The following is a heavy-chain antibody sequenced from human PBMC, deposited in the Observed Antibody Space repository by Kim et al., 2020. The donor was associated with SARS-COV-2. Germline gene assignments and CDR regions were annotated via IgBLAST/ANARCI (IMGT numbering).Heavy chain of an antibody. V-gene: IGHV4-31*03. CDR2: IYYSGST. D-gene: IGHD3-9*01. CDR1: GGSISSGGYY. CDR3: ARGPSYYDILTGYLSFDY. J-gene: IGHJ4*02. Sequence: SETLSLTCTVSGGSISSGGYYWSWIRQHPGKGLEWIGYIYYSGSTYYNPSLKSRVTISVDTSKNQFSLKLSSVTAADTAVYYCARGPSYYDILTGYLSFDYWGQGTLVTVSS.